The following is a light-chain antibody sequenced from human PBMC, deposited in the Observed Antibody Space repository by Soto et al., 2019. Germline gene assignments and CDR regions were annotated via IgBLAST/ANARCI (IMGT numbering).Light chain of an antibody. CDR2: RNN. Sequence: QSVLTQPPSASGTPGQRVTISCSGSSSNIGSNYVYWYQQLPGTAPKLLIYRNNQRPSGVPDRFSGSKSGTSASLAISGLRSEDEADYYCQSYDSILTGSVFGTGTKVTVL. J-gene: IGLJ1*01. CDR1: SSNIGSNY. CDR3: QSYDSILTGSV. V-gene: IGLV1-47*01.